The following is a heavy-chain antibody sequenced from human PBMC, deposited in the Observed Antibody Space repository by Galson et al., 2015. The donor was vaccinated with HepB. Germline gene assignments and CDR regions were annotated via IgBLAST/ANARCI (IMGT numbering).Heavy chain of an antibody. D-gene: IGHD1-14*01. CDR1: GFSFSSYA. CDR2: IWYDGDNK. CDR3: ARVTGFSRGWFDY. J-gene: IGHJ5*01. V-gene: IGHV3-33*01. Sequence: SLRLSCAASGFSFSSYAMHWVRQAPGKGLEWVAVIWYDGDNKDYADSVKGRFTISRDNSKSSLYLEMNGLRAEDTAVYYCARVTGFSRGWFDYWGQGTLVTVSS.